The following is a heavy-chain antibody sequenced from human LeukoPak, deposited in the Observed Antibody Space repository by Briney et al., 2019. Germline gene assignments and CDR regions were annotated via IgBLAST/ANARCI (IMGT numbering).Heavy chain of an antibody. CDR1: GYSFTNYW. J-gene: IGHJ4*02. CDR2: FYRGDSDT. Sequence: GESLKISCKASGYSFTNYWIAWVRQMPGKGLEWMGIFYRGDSDTRYNPSFQGQVTISADKSISTAYLQWSSLKASDTAMYYCAREAPGTCNFDYWGQGTLVTVSS. CDR3: AREAPGTCNFDY. D-gene: IGHD3-10*01. V-gene: IGHV5-51*01.